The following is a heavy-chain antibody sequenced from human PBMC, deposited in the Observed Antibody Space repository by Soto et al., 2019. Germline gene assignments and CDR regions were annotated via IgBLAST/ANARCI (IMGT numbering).Heavy chain of an antibody. CDR1: GGSFTDYY. CDR3: ARGLQXRFGGYKGHGYHGMDV. D-gene: IGHD5-12*01. CDR2: TDHSGST. J-gene: IGHJ6*02. V-gene: IGHV4-34*01. Sequence: QVQLQQWGAGLLKPSETLSLTCAVQGGSFTDYYWSWVRQPPGKGLEWIGETDHSGSTIYNTSLKGRVTISVDMSKRQFSLELTSVTAADTAVYYCARGLQXRFGGYKGHGYHGMDVWGQGTTVTVSS.